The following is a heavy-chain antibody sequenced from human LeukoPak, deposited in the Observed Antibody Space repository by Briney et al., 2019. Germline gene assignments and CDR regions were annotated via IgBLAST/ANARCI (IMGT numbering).Heavy chain of an antibody. CDR3: ARTRFSRGYSYGYDNWFDP. V-gene: IGHV4-34*01. CDR2: INHSGST. J-gene: IGHJ5*02. Sequence: SETLFLTCAVYGGSFSGYYWSWIRQPPGKGLEWIGEINHSGSTNYNPSLKSRVTISVDTSKNQFSLKLSSVTAADTAVYYCARTRFSRGYSYGYDNWFDPWGQGTLVTVSS. D-gene: IGHD5-18*01. CDR1: GGSFSGYY.